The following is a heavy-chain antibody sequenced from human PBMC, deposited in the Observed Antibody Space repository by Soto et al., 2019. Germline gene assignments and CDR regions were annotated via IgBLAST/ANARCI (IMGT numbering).Heavy chain of an antibody. Sequence: SETLSLTCSVYGGSFSGYWWTWIRQTPGKGLEWIGEVYHNGVTNYFPTLKSRVIILRDMSKNEFSLKLVSVTAADTAVYYCARGTADMSNGRYASFDYWGQGTPVTVSS. CDR1: GGSFSGYW. CDR3: ARGTADMSNGRYASFDY. V-gene: IGHV4-34*01. J-gene: IGHJ4*02. CDR2: VYHNGVT. D-gene: IGHD2-8*01.